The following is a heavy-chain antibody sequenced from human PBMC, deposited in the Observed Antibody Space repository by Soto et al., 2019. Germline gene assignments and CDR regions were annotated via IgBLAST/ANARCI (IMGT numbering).Heavy chain of an antibody. V-gene: IGHV5-51*01. Sequence: PGESLKISCKGSGYSFTSYWIGWVCQMPGKGLEWMGIIYPGDSDTRYSPSFQGQVTISADKSISTACLQWSSLKASDTAMYYCARLGEIQLWSPTARGYYYGMDVWGQGTTVTVSS. CDR3: ARLGEIQLWSPTARGYYYGMDV. D-gene: IGHD5-18*01. CDR1: GYSFTSYW. J-gene: IGHJ6*02. CDR2: IYPGDSDT.